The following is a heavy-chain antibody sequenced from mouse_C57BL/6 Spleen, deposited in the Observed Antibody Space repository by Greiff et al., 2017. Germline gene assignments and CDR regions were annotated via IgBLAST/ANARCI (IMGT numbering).Heavy chain of an antibody. D-gene: IGHD2-4*01. CDR2: IDPSDSDT. CDR1: GYTFTSYW. J-gene: IGHJ2*01. CDR3: ARSDYDPYYFDY. Sequence: QVQLQQPGAELVRPGSSVKLSCKASGYTFTSYWMHWVKQRPIQGLEWIGNIDPSDSDTHYNQKFKDKATLTVDKSSSTAYMQLSSLTSEDSAVYYCARSDYDPYYFDYWGQGTTLTVSS. V-gene: IGHV1-52*01.